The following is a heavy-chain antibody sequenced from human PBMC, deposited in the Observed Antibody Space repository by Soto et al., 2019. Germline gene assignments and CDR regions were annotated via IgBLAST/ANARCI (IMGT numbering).Heavy chain of an antibody. CDR1: GFTFSSDA. J-gene: IGHJ4*02. D-gene: IGHD2-2*01. V-gene: IGHV3-23*01. CDR3: AKEVLGYCTSTNCPH. Sequence: GGSLRLSYAASGFTFSSDAMSWIRPAPGKGMEWVSAISGSGGTTYYADSVKGRFTISRDNSKNTLYLQMNSLRAEDTAVYYCAKEVLGYCTSTNCPHWGQGTLVTVSS. CDR2: ISGSGGTT.